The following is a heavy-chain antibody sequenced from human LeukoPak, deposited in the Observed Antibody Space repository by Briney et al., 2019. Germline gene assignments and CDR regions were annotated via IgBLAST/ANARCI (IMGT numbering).Heavy chain of an antibody. J-gene: IGHJ3*02. V-gene: IGHV4-39*01. CDR1: GGSISSSSYS. D-gene: IGHD3-10*01. CDR3: ARHVLWFGELAAFDI. CDR2: IYYSGST. Sequence: SETLSLTCTVSGGSISSSSYSWGWIRQPPGKGLEWIGSIYYSGSTYYNPSLKSRVTISVDTSKNQFSLKLSSVSAADTAVYYCARHVLWFGELAAFDIWGQGTMVTVSS.